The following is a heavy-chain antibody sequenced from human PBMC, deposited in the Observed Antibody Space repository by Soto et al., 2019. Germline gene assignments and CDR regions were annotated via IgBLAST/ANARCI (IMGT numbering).Heavy chain of an antibody. V-gene: IGHV3-23*01. CDR2: ISGSGVNT. CDR3: AKERGSSGWLPSIDY. CDR1: TFAFSNYA. J-gene: IGHJ4*02. D-gene: IGHD6-19*01. Sequence: GGSLRLSCAASTFAFSNYAMSWVRQAPGKGLEWVSSISGSGVNTYYADSVKGRFTISRDNSKNTLYLQMNSLRAGDTAVYYCAKERGSSGWLPSIDYWGQGTLVTVSS.